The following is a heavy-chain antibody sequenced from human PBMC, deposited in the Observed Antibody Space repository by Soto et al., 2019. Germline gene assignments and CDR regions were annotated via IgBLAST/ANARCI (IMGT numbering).Heavy chain of an antibody. D-gene: IGHD3-22*01. CDR3: EGLEKVTGGYYYDSSGYRY. CDR1: GGSISSYY. Sequence: PSETLSLTCTVSGGSISSYYWSWIRQPAGKGLEWIGRIYTSGSTNYNPSLKSRVTMSVDTSKNQFSLKLSSVTAADTAVYYCEGLEKVTGGYYYDSSGYRYWGQGTLVTVSS. J-gene: IGHJ4*02. V-gene: IGHV4-4*07. CDR2: IYTSGST.